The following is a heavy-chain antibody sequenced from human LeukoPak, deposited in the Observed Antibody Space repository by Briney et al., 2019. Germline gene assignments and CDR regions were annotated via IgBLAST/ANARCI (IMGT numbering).Heavy chain of an antibody. CDR2: INPNSGGT. Sequence: VASVKVSCKASGYIFTDYYMHWVRQAPGQGLEWMGWINPNSGGTNYAQNFQGRVTMTRDTSISTAYMELSRLRSDDTAVYYCAREGRFGESFDPWGQGTLVTVSS. CDR1: GYIFTDYY. V-gene: IGHV1-2*02. CDR3: AREGRFGESFDP. D-gene: IGHD3-10*01. J-gene: IGHJ5*02.